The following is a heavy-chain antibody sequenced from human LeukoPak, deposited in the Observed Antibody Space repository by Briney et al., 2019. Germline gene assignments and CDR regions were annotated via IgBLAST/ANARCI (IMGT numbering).Heavy chain of an antibody. D-gene: IGHD1-1*01. Sequence: GGSLRLSCAASGFTFDDYAMHWVRQAPGKGLEWVSVIYSGGSTYYADSVKGRFTISRDNSKNTLYLQMNSLRAEDTAVYYCAREKKLERRFYTVSSAFDIWGQGTMVTVSS. J-gene: IGHJ3*02. CDR3: AREKKLERRFYTVSSAFDI. CDR1: GFTFDDYA. CDR2: IYSGGST. V-gene: IGHV3-53*01.